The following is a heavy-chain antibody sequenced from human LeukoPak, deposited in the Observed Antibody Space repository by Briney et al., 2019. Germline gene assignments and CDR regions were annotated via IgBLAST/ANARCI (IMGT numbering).Heavy chain of an antibody. D-gene: IGHD5-18*01. CDR1: GFTVSSNY. J-gene: IGHJ4*02. V-gene: IGHV3-11*01. CDR3: ARESSGYSYGSFDY. CDR2: ISGSGGST. Sequence: GGSLRLSCAASGFTVSSNYMSWVRQAPGKGLEWVSAISGSGGSTYYADSVKGRFTISRDNAKNSLYLQMNSLRAEDTAVYYCARESSGYSYGSFDYWGQGTLVTVSS.